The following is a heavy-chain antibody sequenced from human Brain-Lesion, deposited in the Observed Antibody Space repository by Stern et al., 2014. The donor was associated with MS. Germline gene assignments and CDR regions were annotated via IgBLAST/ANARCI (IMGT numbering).Heavy chain of an antibody. CDR2: FDPEDGET. CDR3: ATLSPGAGGNYYRHFDY. D-gene: IGHD1-26*01. CDR1: GYTLTELS. J-gene: IGHJ4*02. V-gene: IGHV1-24*01. Sequence: VQLLESGAEVKKPGASVKVSCKVSGYTLTELSMHWVRQAPRKGLEWMGGFDPEDGETIYAQKFQGRVTMTEDTSTDTAYMELSSLRSEDTAVYYCATLSPGAGGNYYRHFDYWGQGTLGTGSA.